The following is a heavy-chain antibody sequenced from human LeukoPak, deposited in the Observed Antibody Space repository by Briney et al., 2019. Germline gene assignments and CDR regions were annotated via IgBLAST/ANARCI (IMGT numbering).Heavy chain of an antibody. V-gene: IGHV3-23*01. CDR2: ISGSGGST. CDR1: GFTFGTYA. D-gene: IGHD5-18*01. J-gene: IGHJ6*02. CDR3: AREVDTLTDYYYGMDV. Sequence: PGGSLRLSCAASGFTFGTYAMSWVRQAPGKGLEWISAISGSGGSTYYADSVKGRFTISRDNSKNTLCLQMNSLRAEDTAVYYCAREVDTLTDYYYGMDVWGQGTTVTVSS.